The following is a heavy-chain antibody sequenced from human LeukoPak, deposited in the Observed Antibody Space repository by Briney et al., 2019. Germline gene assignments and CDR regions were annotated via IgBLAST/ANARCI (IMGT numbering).Heavy chain of an antibody. Sequence: GGSLRLSCAVSGFRVSDCYMSWVRQAPGKGLEWVGLIRDSGEAFYADFVRGRFAISRDESENTLYLQMNSLRVEDTAVYFCARDRAALQDWVEFDPWGQGTPVIVSS. CDR1: GFRVSDCY. CDR2: IRDSGEA. D-gene: IGHD3/OR15-3a*01. J-gene: IGHJ5*02. CDR3: ARDRAALQDWVEFDP. V-gene: IGHV3-66*03.